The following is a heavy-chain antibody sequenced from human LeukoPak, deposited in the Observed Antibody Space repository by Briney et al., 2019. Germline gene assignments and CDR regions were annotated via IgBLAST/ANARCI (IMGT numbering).Heavy chain of an antibody. D-gene: IGHD3-10*01. Sequence: KPSETLSLTCTVSGGSISSYYWSWIRQPPGKGLEWIAYINYSGSTNYNPSLKSRVTISVDTSKNQFSLKLSSVTAADTAVYYCARGSGSHFPFDYWGQGTLVTVSS. CDR2: INYSGST. V-gene: IGHV4-59*01. J-gene: IGHJ4*02. CDR3: ARGSGSHFPFDY. CDR1: GGSISSYY.